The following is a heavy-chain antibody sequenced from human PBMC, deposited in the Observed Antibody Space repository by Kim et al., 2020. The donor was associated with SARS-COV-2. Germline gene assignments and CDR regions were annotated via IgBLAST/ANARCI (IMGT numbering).Heavy chain of an antibody. CDR2: IHPGGSDV. D-gene: IGHD5-12*01. Sequence: GESLKISCKGSGYSFTSYWIGWVRQMPGKGLEWMGIIHPGGSDVRFSPSFQGQVTISADKSITTAYLQWSTLKASDTATYYCARQGSGYLFYYYGLDVWGQGTTVTVSS. CDR3: ARQGSGYLFYYYGLDV. J-gene: IGHJ6*02. V-gene: IGHV5-51*01. CDR1: GYSFTSYW.